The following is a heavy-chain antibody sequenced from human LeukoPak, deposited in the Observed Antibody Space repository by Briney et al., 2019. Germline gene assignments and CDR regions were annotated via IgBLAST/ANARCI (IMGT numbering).Heavy chain of an antibody. J-gene: IGHJ4*02. V-gene: IGHV1-69*02. Sequence: VASVKVSCKASGGTFISYTISGVRQAPGQGGEGMGRIIPILGIANYAQTFQGRVTITADKSTSTAYMELSSLRSEDTAVYYCARAATVTTGADYWGQGTLVTVSS. D-gene: IGHD4-17*01. CDR1: GGTFISYT. CDR2: IIPILGIA. CDR3: ARAATVTTGADY.